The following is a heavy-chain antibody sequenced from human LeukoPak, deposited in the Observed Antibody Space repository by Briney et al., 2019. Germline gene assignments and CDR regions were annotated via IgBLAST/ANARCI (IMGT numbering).Heavy chain of an antibody. CDR2: ISRSSSYI. Sequence: GGSLRLSCAASGFTFSSYSMNWVRQAPGKGLEWVSSISRSSSYIYYADSVKGRFTISRDNAKNSLYLQMNSLRAEDTAVYYCARDPSSPSSGWHQAAFDIWGQGTMVTVSS. CDR1: GFTFSSYS. CDR3: ARDPSSPSSGWHQAAFDI. J-gene: IGHJ3*02. V-gene: IGHV3-21*01. D-gene: IGHD3-22*01.